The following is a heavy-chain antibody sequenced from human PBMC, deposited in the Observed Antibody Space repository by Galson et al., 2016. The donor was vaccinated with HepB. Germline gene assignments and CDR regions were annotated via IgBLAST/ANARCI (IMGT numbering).Heavy chain of an antibody. Sequence: SVKVSCKASGYTFTTYGISWVRQAPGQGLEWMGWISAYNGNTNYAQKLQGRVTMTTDASTSTAYMELRSLSSDDTAVYYCARDPRKIRYQLLEIYYYYYAMGVWGQGTTGTVCS. D-gene: IGHD2-2*01. CDR1: GYTFTTYG. J-gene: IGHJ6*02. CDR3: ARDPRKIRYQLLEIYYYYYAMGV. V-gene: IGHV1-18*01. CDR2: ISAYNGNT.